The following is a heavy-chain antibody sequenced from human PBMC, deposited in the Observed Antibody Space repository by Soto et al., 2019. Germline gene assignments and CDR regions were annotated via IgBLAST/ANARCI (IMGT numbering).Heavy chain of an antibody. D-gene: IGHD3-10*01. Sequence: ASVKVSCKASGGTFSSYTISWVRQAPGQGLEWMGRIIPILGIAKYAQKFQGRVKITADKTTSPAYMELSSLRSEVPAVYYCARERPPLSYGSGSYYNVDAFDIWGQGTMVTVSS. CDR1: GGTFSSYT. V-gene: IGHV1-69*04. CDR2: IIPILGIA. J-gene: IGHJ3*02. CDR3: ARERPPLSYGSGSYYNVDAFDI.